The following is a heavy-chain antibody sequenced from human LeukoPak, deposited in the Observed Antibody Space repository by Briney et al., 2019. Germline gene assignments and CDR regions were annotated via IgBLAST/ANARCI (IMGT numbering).Heavy chain of an antibody. CDR1: GFSFSTYT. V-gene: IGHV3-23*01. J-gene: IGHJ4*02. Sequence: GGSLRLSCAASGFSFSTYTMTWVRQAPGKGLEWVSGISGSGDTTYYADSVKGRFTISRDNAKNSLYLQMNSLRDEDTAVYYCARGTGAYYYWGQGTLVTVSS. D-gene: IGHD3-16*01. CDR3: ARGTGAYYY. CDR2: ISGSGDTT.